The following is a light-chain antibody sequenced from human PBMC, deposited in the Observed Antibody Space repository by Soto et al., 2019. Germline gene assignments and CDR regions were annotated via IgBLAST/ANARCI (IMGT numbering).Light chain of an antibody. V-gene: IGKV2D-29*02. CDR1: QRFLHITGETF. CDR3: MQSTQLPPT. Sequence: LMSQKTISLSVAPVQPASISRKSRQRFLHITGETFLFWYLQKPGQSPQLLIYEVSTRVSGVPDRFSGRGSGTDFTLEISRVEPDDVGIFSCMQSTQLPPTFGQGTRLE. J-gene: IGKJ5*01. CDR2: EVS.